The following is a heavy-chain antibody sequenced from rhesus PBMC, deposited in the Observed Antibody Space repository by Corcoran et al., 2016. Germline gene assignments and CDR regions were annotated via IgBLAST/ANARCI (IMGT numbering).Heavy chain of an antibody. D-gene: IGHD2-21*01. Sequence: EVQLVESGGGLAKPGGSLRLSCAASGFTFSSYWMNWVRQPPGKGLDWISSINSGGGHTYYSESVKGRFTISRGNSKNTISLQMNSLRAEDTAVYYCAKDRGYCTGSGCLPVGGFDYWGQGVLVTVSS. CDR2: INSGGGHT. CDR3: AKDRGYCTGSGCLPVGGFDY. V-gene: IGHV3S42*01. J-gene: IGHJ4*01. CDR1: GFTFSSYW.